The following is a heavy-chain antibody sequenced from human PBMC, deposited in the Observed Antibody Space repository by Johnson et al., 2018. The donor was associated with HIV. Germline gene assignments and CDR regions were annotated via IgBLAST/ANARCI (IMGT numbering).Heavy chain of an antibody. CDR3: ARDASYGDYAFDI. CDR1: GFTFSSYA. J-gene: IGHJ3*02. D-gene: IGHD4-17*01. V-gene: IGHV3-64*01. CDR2: VSSNGGST. Sequence: VQLVESGGGLVQPGGSLRLSCAASGFTFSSYAMHWVRQAPGKGLEYVSAVSSNGGSTYYANSVKGRFTISRDNSKNTLYLQMNSLRAEDTAVYYCARDASYGDYAFDIWGQGTMVTVSS.